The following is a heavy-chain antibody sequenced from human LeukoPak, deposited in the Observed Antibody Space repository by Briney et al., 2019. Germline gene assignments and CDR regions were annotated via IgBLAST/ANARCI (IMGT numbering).Heavy chain of an antibody. D-gene: IGHD1-26*01. V-gene: IGHV4-61*02. CDR3: ARGVGAYYMDV. J-gene: IGHJ6*03. CDR2: INTSGTT. CDR1: GASISSGGNS. Sequence: SETLSLTCTVSGASISSGGNSWGWIRQPAGKGLEWIGRINTSGTTNYNPSLKSRVTMSIDTSKNQFSLKLSSVTAADTAVYYCARGVGAYYMDVWGKGTTVTISS.